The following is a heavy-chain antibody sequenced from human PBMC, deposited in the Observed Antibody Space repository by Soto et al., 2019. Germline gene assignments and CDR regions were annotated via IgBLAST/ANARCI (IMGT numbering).Heavy chain of an antibody. V-gene: IGHV1-69*12. CDR3: ARDRDRLQLGGNYYYMMDV. CDR2: IIPIFPTP. CDR1: GGTCRSAT. D-gene: IGHD4-4*01. J-gene: IGHJ6*02. Sequence: QVQLVQSGAEVKKPGSSVTLSCKASGGTCRSATISWVRQAPGQGLEWMGGIIPIFPTPDYAQKFQYRGTITAEETASTAYMELRRLTSEDTAVYYCARDRDRLQLGGNYYYMMDVWGQGTTVTVSS.